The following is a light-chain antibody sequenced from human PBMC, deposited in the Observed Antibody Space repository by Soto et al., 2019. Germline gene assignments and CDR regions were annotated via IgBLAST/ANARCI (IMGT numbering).Light chain of an antibody. Sequence: QSALTQPPSASGSPGQSVTISCTGPSSDVGGYNYVSWYQQHPGKAPKLMIYEVSKRPSGVPDRFSGSKSGNTASLTVSGLQAEDEADDYCSSDAGSHNLAFGGGTKLTVL. CDR1: SSDVGGYNY. J-gene: IGLJ2*01. V-gene: IGLV2-8*01. CDR2: EVS. CDR3: SSDAGSHNLA.